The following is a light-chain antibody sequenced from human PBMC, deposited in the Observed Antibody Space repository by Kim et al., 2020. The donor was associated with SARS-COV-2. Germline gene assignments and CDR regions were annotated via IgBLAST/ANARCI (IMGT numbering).Light chain of an antibody. CDR1: SSDVGGYNY. Sequence: GSPGQSVTISCTGTSSDVGGYNYVSWYQQHPGKAPKHMIYDVSKRPSGVPDRFSGSKSGNTASLTVSGLQAEDEADYYCSSHAGRVFGGGTQLTVL. J-gene: IGLJ2*01. V-gene: IGLV2-11*01. CDR3: SSHAGRV. CDR2: DVS.